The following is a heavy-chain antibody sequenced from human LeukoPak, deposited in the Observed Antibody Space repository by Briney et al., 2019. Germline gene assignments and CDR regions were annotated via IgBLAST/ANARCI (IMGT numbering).Heavy chain of an antibody. CDR2: ISYDGSNK. V-gene: IGHV3-30*18. Sequence: GRSLRLSCAASGFTFSSYGMHWVRQAPGKGLEWVAVISYDGSNKYYADSVKGRFTISRDNSKNTLYLQMNSLRAEDTAVYYCAKDQSDFWSGYRYYFDYWGQGTLVTVSS. CDR3: AKDQSDFWSGYRYYFDY. CDR1: GFTFSSYG. J-gene: IGHJ4*02. D-gene: IGHD3-3*01.